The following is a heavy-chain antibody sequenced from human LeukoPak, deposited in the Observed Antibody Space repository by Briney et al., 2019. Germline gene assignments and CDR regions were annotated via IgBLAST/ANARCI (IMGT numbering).Heavy chain of an antibody. CDR1: GYTFPRYG. D-gene: IGHD6-19*01. CDR3: ARGYEQWLPDGGFDP. CDR2: SSAYNGNT. V-gene: IGHV1-18*04. Sequence: ASVKVSCKASGYTFPRYGISWVRQAPGQGLEWMGWSSAYNGNTNYAQKLQGRVTMTTDTSTSTAYMELRSVRSDDTAVYYCARGYEQWLPDGGFDPWGQGTLVTVSS. J-gene: IGHJ5*02.